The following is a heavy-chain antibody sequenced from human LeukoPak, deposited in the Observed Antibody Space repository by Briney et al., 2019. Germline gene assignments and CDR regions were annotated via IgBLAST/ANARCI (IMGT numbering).Heavy chain of an antibody. V-gene: IGHV4-34*01. J-gene: IGHJ5*02. CDR2: INHSGST. CDR3: ARDVVGATQNWFDP. D-gene: IGHD1-26*01. Sequence: LETLSLTCAVYGGSFSGYYWSWIRQPPGKGLEWIGEINHSGSTNYNPSLKSRVTISVDTSKNQFSLKLSSVTAADTAVYYCARDVVGATQNWFDPWGQGTLVTVSS. CDR1: GGSFSGYY.